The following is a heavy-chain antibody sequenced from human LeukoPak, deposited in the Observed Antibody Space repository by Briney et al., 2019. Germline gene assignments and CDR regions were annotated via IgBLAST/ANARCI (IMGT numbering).Heavy chain of an antibody. V-gene: IGHV3-66*02. D-gene: IGHD1-26*01. CDR1: GFTVSSNY. CDR2: IYSGGST. Sequence: GGSLRLSCAVSGFTVSSNYMTWVRQAPGKGLEWVSVIYSGGSTYHADSVKGRFTISRDNSKNTLYLQMNGLRAEDTAVYYCARGGGYYLDSWAQEPLVTVSS. CDR3: ARGGGYYLDS. J-gene: IGHJ4*02.